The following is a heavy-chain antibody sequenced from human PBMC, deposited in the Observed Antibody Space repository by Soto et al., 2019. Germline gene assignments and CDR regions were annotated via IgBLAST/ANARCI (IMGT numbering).Heavy chain of an antibody. CDR1: GYTFSGFY. CDR2: INPNSGGT. J-gene: IGHJ6*02. Sequence: GASVKVSCKASGYTFSGFYMHWVRQAPGQGLEWMGWINPNSGGTKSAEKFQGRVTMTRDTSISTAYMELSSLRSEDTAVYYCAADLYSSSWYPPTYYYYYGMDVWGQGTTVTVSS. V-gene: IGHV1-2*02. D-gene: IGHD6-13*01. CDR3: AADLYSSSWYPPTYYYYYGMDV.